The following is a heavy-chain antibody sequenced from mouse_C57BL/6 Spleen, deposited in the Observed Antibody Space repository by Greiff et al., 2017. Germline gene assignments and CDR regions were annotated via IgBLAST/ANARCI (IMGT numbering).Heavy chain of an antibody. CDR2: INPNNGGT. V-gene: IGHV1-22*01. CDR3: ARSYDPYYYAMDY. Sequence: EVQLQQSGPELVKPGASVKMSCKASGYTFTDYNMHWVKQSHGKSLEWIGYINPNNGGTSYNQKFKGKATLTVNKPSSTAYMELRSLTSEESAVYYCARSYDPYYYAMDYWGQGTSVTVSS. J-gene: IGHJ4*01. D-gene: IGHD2-12*01. CDR1: GYTFTDYN.